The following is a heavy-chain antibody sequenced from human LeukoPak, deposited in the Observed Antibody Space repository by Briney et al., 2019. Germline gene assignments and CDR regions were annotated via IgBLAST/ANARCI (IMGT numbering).Heavy chain of an antibody. CDR1: GFTFSSYA. CDR2: ISGSGGST. CDR3: AKSRDGYNYYFDY. D-gene: IGHD5-24*01. J-gene: IGHJ4*02. V-gene: IGHV3-23*01. Sequence: PGGSLRLSCAASGFTFSSYAMSWVRQAPGKGLEWVSAISGSGGSTYYADSVKGRFTISRDNPKNTLYLQMNSLRAEDTAVYYCAKSRDGYNYYFDYWGQGTLVTVSS.